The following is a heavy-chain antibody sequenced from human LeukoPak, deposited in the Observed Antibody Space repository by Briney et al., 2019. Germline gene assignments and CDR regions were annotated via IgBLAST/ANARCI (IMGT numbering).Heavy chain of an antibody. Sequence: SETLSLTCAVYGGSFSGYYWIWIRQPPGKGLEWIGEISHSASTNYNPSLKSRVTISVDTSRNQFSLKLSSVTAADTAVYYCARGLNYYDNSDHYYLDYWGQGTLVTVSS. D-gene: IGHD3-22*01. CDR2: ISHSAST. V-gene: IGHV4-34*01. J-gene: IGHJ4*02. CDR3: ARGLNYYDNSDHYYLDY. CDR1: GGSFSGYY.